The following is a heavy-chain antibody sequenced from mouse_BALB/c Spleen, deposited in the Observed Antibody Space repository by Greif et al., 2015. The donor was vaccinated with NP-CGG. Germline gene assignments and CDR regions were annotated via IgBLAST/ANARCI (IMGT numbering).Heavy chain of an antibody. Sequence: EVQLVESGGGLVQPGGSLKLSCAASGFTFSSYGMSWVRQTPDKRLELVATINSNGGSTYYPDSVKGRFTISRDNAKNTLYLQMSSLKSEDTAMYYCARDSYYGSSHYAMDYWGQGTSVTVSS. D-gene: IGHD1-1*01. J-gene: IGHJ4*01. V-gene: IGHV5-6-3*01. CDR2: INSNGGST. CDR1: GFTFSSYG. CDR3: ARDSYYGSSHYAMDY.